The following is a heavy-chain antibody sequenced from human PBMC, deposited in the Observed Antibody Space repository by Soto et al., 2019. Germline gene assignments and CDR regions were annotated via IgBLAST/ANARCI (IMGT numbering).Heavy chain of an antibody. Sequence: SVKVSCKASGFTFTRSVVQWVRQARGQGLEWIGWIVVGSGNRNYAQKFHERATISRDMSTNTAYMELSSLRSEDTAVYYCAADLHITGTYAIDFWGQGTLVTVSS. J-gene: IGHJ4*02. D-gene: IGHD1-20*01. V-gene: IGHV1-58*01. CDR1: GFTFTRSV. CDR2: IVVGSGNR. CDR3: AADLHITGTYAIDF.